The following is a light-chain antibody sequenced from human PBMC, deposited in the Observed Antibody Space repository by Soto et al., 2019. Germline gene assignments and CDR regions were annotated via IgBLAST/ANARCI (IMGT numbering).Light chain of an antibody. CDR3: QQSYSTPPFT. CDR2: AAS. V-gene: IGKV1-39*01. CDR1: QSVSIY. J-gene: IGKJ3*01. Sequence: DVQMTQSPSSLSASVGDRVTITCRASQSVSIYLNWYQQKPGKAPNLLISAASSLQNGVPSRFRGSGSGTDFTLTISGLQPEDFATYYCQQSYSTPPFTFGPGTKVDIK.